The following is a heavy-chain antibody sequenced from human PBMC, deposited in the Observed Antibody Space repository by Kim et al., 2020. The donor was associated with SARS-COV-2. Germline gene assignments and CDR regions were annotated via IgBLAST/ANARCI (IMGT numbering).Heavy chain of an antibody. Sequence: GGSLRLSCAASGFTVSSTYMSWVRQAPGKGPEWVSLIYGGGNTYYADSVKGRFTISRDNSKNTVYLQMSSLRAEDTAVYYCARDAGNSYWYFDLRGRGTLVTVSS. CDR3: ARDAGNSYWYFDL. J-gene: IGHJ2*01. CDR1: GFTVSSTY. CDR2: IYGGGNT. D-gene: IGHD4-4*01. V-gene: IGHV3-53*01.